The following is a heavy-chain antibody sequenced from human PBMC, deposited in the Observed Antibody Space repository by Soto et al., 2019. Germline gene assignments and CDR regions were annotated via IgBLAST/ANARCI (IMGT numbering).Heavy chain of an antibody. CDR1: GFTFSSYA. CDR2: ISGSGGST. CDR3: AKDPLPSSSGWYYFDY. V-gene: IGHV3-23*01. J-gene: IGHJ4*02. D-gene: IGHD6-19*01. Sequence: EVQLLESGGGLVQPGGSLRLSCAASGFTFSSYAMSWVRQAPGKGLEWVSAISGSGGSTYYADSVKGRFTISRDNSKNTLYLQMNSLRAEDTAVYYCAKDPLPSSSGWYYFDYWCQGTLVTVSS.